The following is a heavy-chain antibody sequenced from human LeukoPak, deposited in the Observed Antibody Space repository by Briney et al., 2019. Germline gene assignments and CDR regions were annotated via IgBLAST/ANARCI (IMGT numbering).Heavy chain of an antibody. CDR2: IIPIFGTA. J-gene: IGHJ4*02. D-gene: IGHD3-22*01. V-gene: IGHV1-69*13. CDR3: ARLNAYDSSGYYPPDY. Sequence: GASVKVSCKASGGTFSSYAISWVRQAPGQGLEWMGGIIPIFGTANYAQKFQGRVTITADESTSTAYMELSSLRSEDTAVYYCARLNAYDSSGYYPPDYWGQGTLVTVSS. CDR1: GGTFSSYA.